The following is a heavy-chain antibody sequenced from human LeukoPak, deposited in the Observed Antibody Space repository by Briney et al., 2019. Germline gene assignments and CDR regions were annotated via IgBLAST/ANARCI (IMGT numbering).Heavy chain of an antibody. D-gene: IGHD6-13*01. CDR3: ARDIELVVGSSWYYAFDI. CDR1: GFTFSSYA. Sequence: GGSLRLSCAASGFTFSSYAMSWVRQAPGKGLEWVSAISGSGGSTYYADSVKGRFTISRDNSKNTLYLQMNSLRAEDTAVYYYARDIELVVGSSWYYAFDIWGQGTMVTVSS. CDR2: ISGSGGST. J-gene: IGHJ3*02. V-gene: IGHV3-23*01.